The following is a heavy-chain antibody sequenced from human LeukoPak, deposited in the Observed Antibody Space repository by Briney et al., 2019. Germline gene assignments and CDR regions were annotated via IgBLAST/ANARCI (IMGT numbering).Heavy chain of an antibody. J-gene: IGHJ4*02. CDR3: ATNIHYSSGWPSFDY. V-gene: IGHV1-24*01. Sequence: GASVKVSCKASGYTLTELAMHWVRQAPGKGLEWMGGFDPEDGETIYAQKFQGRVTMTEDTSTDTAYMELSSLRSEDTAVYYCATNIHYSSGWPSFDYWGQGTLVTVSS. CDR2: FDPEDGET. D-gene: IGHD6-25*01. CDR1: GYTLTELA.